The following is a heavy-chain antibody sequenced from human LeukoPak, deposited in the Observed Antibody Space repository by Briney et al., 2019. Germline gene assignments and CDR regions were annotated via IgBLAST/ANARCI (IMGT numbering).Heavy chain of an antibody. CDR3: AREESDGYFDY. V-gene: IGHV1-46*01. D-gene: IGHD2-8*01. Sequence: ASVNASSKASGYTFTSYYIHWVRQAPGQGLEWMGLINPSGTNTNYAQKFRGRVTMTRDTSTSTVYMDLSSLRSEDTAMYFCAREESDGYFDYWGQGTLVTVSS. J-gene: IGHJ4*02. CDR2: INPSGTNT. CDR1: GYTFTSYY.